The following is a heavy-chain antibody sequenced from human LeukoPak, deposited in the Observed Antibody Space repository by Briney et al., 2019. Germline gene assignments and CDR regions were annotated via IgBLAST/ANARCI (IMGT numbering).Heavy chain of an antibody. Sequence: SETLSLTCGVSGKSLYGYYWSGIRRPPGGGLVGIGDMDYSGCTIYNPPLKSRVTLLVEKSKNQLSPKQRCSAAAAQAVYYLSITRMFWFGDATNWFDPWGEVALVTVSS. D-gene: IGHD3-10*01. CDR2: MDYSGCT. V-gene: IGHV4-34*03. CDR3: SITRMFWFGDATNWFDP. J-gene: IGHJ5*02. CDR1: GKSLYGYY.